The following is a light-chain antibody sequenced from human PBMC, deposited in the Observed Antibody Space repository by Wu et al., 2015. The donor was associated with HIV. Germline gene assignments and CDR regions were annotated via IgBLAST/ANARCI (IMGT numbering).Light chain of an antibody. CDR2: DAS. CDR1: QSVSSY. V-gene: IGKV3-20*01. Sequence: EIVLTQSPATLSLSPGERATLSCRASQSVSSYLAWYQQKPGQAPRLLIYDASNRATGIPARFSGSGPGTDFTLTISRLEPEDFAVYYCQQYGSSPLYTFGQGTKLEIK. CDR3: QQYGSSPLYT. J-gene: IGKJ2*01.